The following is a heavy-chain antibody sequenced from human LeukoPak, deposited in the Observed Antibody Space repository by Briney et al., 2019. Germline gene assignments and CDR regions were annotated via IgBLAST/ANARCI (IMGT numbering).Heavy chain of an antibody. Sequence: ASVKVSCKASGYTFTGYYMQWMRQAPGQGLEWLGRINPNSGVPNYAQKFQGRVTMTRDTAISTAYMQLSSLRSGDTAVYYCAREVGYSSSYYGRFDPWGQGTLVTVSS. CDR1: GYTFTGYY. D-gene: IGHD6-13*01. CDR3: AREVGYSSSYYGRFDP. V-gene: IGHV1-2*06. J-gene: IGHJ5*02. CDR2: INPNSGVP.